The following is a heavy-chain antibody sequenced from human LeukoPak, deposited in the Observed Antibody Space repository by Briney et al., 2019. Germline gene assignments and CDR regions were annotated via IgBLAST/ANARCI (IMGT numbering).Heavy chain of an antibody. J-gene: IGHJ3*02. CDR2: MNPNSGNT. CDR1: GCTFTSYD. D-gene: IGHD3-3*01. CDR3: ARDSSGYDFWSGYYTWPKGDAFDI. V-gene: IGHV1-8*01. Sequence: ASVKVSCKASGCTFTSYDINWVRQATGQGLEWMGWMNPNSGNTGYAQKFQGRVTMTRNTSISTAYMELSSLRSEDTAVYYCARDSSGYDFWSGYYTWPKGDAFDIWGQGTMVTVSS.